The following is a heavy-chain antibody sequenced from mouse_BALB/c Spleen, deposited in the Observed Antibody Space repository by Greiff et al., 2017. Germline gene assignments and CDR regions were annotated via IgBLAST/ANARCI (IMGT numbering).Heavy chain of an antibody. D-gene: IGHD2-13*01. V-gene: IGHV1S135*01. CDR1: GYTFTGYN. CDR2: IDPYYGGT. CDR3: ARGGDYEAWLDY. J-gene: IGHJ3*01. Sequence: EVQLQQSGPELVKPGASVKISCKASGYTFTGYNMYWVKQSPGKSLEWIGNIDPYYGGTSYNQKFKGKATLTVDKSSSTAYMQLKSLTSEDSAVYDCARGGDYEAWLDYWGQGTLVTVSA.